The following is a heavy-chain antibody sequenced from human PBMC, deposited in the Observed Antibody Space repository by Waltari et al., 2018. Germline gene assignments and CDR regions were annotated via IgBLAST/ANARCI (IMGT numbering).Heavy chain of an antibody. CDR2: IYHSGST. CDR3: ARESYRWLQLQA. V-gene: IGHV4-38-2*02. Sequence: QVQLQESGPGLVKPSETLSLTCAVSGYSISSGYYWGWIRQPPGKGLEWIGSIYHSGSTYYNPSLKSRVTISVDTSKNQFSLKLSSVTAADTAVYYCARESYRWLQLQAWGQGTLVTVSS. D-gene: IGHD5-12*01. CDR1: GYSISSGYY. J-gene: IGHJ5*02.